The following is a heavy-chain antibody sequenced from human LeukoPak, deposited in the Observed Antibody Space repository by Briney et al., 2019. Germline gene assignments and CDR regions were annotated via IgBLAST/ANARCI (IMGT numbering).Heavy chain of an antibody. Sequence: GGSLRLSCAASGFTFSSYGMHWVRQAPGKGLEWVAVISYDGSNKYYADSVKGRFTISRDNSKNTLYLQMNSLRAEDTAVYYCAKENCSSTSCYLDGYSSSWVYWGQETLVTVSS. V-gene: IGHV3-30*18. J-gene: IGHJ4*02. CDR1: GFTFSSYG. CDR3: AKENCSSTSCYLDGYSSSWVY. D-gene: IGHD2-2*01. CDR2: ISYDGSNK.